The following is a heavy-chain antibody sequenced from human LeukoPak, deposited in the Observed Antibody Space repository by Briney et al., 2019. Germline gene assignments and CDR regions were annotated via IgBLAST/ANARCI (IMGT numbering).Heavy chain of an antibody. CDR2: IGTSSTTI. V-gene: IGHV3-48*01. D-gene: IGHD6-25*01. CDR3: ARFAAGGSYYYYMDV. CDR1: GGSINNYY. Sequence: ETLSLTCSVSGGSINNYYRNWVRQPPGKGLEWVSNIGTSSTTIYYADSVKGRFTISRDNAKNSLYLQMNSLRADDTAVYYCARFAAGGSYYYYMDVWGKGTTVTVSS. J-gene: IGHJ6*03.